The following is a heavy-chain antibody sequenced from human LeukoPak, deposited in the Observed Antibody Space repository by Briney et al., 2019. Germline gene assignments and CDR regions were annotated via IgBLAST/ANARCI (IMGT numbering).Heavy chain of an antibody. V-gene: IGHV3-43*02. J-gene: IGHJ4*02. CDR2: ISGDGDST. Sequence: GGSLRLSCAASGFTFDDYGMHWVRQVPGKGPEWVSLISGDGDSTYYADSVKGRFTISRDNSKNSLFLQMNSLTTEDTALYYCAKDYDSSGYFLSFFDSWGQGTLVTVSS. CDR1: GFTFDDYG. CDR3: AKDYDSSGYFLSFFDS. D-gene: IGHD3-22*01.